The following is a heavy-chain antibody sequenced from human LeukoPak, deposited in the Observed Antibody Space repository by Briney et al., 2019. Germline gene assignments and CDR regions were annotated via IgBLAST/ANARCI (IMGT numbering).Heavy chain of an antibody. CDR2: MSDRGGST. D-gene: IGHD2-8*01. J-gene: IGHJ4*02. V-gene: IGHV3-23*01. Sequence: GGSLRLSCAASGFTFSSYAMSWVRQAPGKGLEWISAMSDRGGSTYDADSVKGRFTISRDNSKNTLYLQMNSLRAEDTAVYYCAKDTSIGRYCTNGVCSPFDYWGQGTLVTVSS. CDR3: AKDTSIGRYCTNGVCSPFDY. CDR1: GFTFSSYA.